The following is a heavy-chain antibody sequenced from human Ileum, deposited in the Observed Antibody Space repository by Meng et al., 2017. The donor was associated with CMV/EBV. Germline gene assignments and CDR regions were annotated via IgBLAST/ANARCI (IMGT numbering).Heavy chain of an antibody. CDR1: GGSFNDYY. CDR2: INHSGST. CDR3: ARGFADITIFGVIIPDY. Sequence: SETLSLTCAFYGGSFNDYYWIWIRQPPGKGLEWIGEINHSGSTNYNPSLKSRVTISVDTSNNQLSLKLRSVTAADTAVYYCARGFADITIFGVIIPDYWGQGTLVTVSS. V-gene: IGHV4-34*01. J-gene: IGHJ4*02. D-gene: IGHD3-3*01.